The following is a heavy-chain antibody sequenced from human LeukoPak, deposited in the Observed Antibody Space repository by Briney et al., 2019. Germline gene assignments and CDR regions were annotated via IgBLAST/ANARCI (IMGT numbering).Heavy chain of an antibody. CDR1: GGSISSSSYY. CDR2: IYCSGST. V-gene: IGHV4-39*07. J-gene: IGHJ6*03. CDR3: ARERGVAVNYYYYYYMDV. D-gene: IGHD6-19*01. Sequence: SETLSLTCTVSGGSISSSSYYWGWIRQPPGKGLEWIGSIYCSGSTYYNPSLKSRVTISVDTSKNQFSLKLSSVTAADTAVYYCARERGVAVNYYYYYYMDVWGKGTTVTVSS.